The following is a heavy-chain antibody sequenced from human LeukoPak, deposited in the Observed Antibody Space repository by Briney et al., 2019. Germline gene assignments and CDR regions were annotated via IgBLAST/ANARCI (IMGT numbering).Heavy chain of an antibody. Sequence: PSETLSLTCTVSGGSISSSSIYWGWVRQSPGKGLEWMGSIHYSGSTYYNPSLKSRVTISVDTSKNLFSLKLSSVTAADTAVYYCARQPSPSYCSSVTCWFDPWGQGTLVTVSS. D-gene: IGHD2-2*01. CDR2: IHYSGST. V-gene: IGHV4-39*01. CDR3: ARQPSPSYCSSVTCWFDP. CDR1: GGSISSSSIY. J-gene: IGHJ5*02.